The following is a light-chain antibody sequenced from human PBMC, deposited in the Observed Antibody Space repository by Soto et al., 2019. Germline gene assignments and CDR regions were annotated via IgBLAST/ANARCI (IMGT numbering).Light chain of an antibody. J-gene: IGKJ4*02. CDR3: QQADSFPLT. CDR1: QGISGW. CDR2: LAS. Sequence: DIQMTQSPSSVSASVGDSVTITCRASQGISGWLAWYQQKPGKAPKLLISLASRLQSGVPSRFSGSGSGTDVTLTISSLQPEDFATYYWQQADSFPLTFGGGTKVEIK. V-gene: IGKV1D-12*01.